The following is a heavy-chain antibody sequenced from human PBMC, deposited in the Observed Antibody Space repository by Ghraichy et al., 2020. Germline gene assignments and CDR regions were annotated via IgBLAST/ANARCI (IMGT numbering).Heavy chain of an antibody. D-gene: IGHD3-3*01. V-gene: IGHV3-21*01. CDR3: ARDSTSYYDFWSGYYGDSYYYYYMDV. Sequence: GGSLRLSCAASGFTFSSYSMNWVRQAPGKGLEWVSSISSSSSYIYYADSVKGRFTISRDNAKNSLYLQMNSLRAEDTAVYYCARDSTSYYDFWSGYYGDSYYYYYMDVWGKGTTVTVSS. CDR1: GFTFSSYS. CDR2: ISSSSSYI. J-gene: IGHJ6*03.